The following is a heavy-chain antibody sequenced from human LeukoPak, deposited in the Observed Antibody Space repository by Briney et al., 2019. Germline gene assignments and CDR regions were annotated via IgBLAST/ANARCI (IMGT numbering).Heavy chain of an antibody. CDR2: IIPIFGTA. J-gene: IGHJ3*02. CDR1: GGTFSSYA. V-gene: IGHV1-69*06. Sequence: SVKVSCKASGGTFSSYAISWVRQAPGQGLEWMGGIIPIFGTANYAQKFQGRVTITADKSTSTAYMELSSLRSEDTAVYYCARVGSTVTRGAFDIWGQGTMVTVSS. D-gene: IGHD4-17*01. CDR3: ARVGSTVTRGAFDI.